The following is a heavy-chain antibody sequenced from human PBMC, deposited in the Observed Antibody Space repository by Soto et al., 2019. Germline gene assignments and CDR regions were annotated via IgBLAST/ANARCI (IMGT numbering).Heavy chain of an antibody. J-gene: IGHJ4*02. CDR1: GASFSGYI. Sequence: SDTLSLTCAVYGASFSGYIWTWIRQTPGKGLQWIGQINHSGSASYNPSLKSRVTISVHTSNSQFSLELSSVTAADTAVYYCARGLITGSHYSGGWYYFDSWGQGTQVT. CDR3: ARGLITGSHYSGGWYYFDS. D-gene: IGHD6-19*01. CDR2: INHSGSA. V-gene: IGHV4-34*01.